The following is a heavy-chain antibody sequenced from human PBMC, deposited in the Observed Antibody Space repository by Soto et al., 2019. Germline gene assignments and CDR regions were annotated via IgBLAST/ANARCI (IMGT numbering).Heavy chain of an antibody. CDR2: ISSSSSYI. D-gene: IGHD3-10*01. CDR1: GFTFSSYS. V-gene: IGHV3-21*01. CDR3: ARVDTMVRGVIMPYYYYGMDV. J-gene: IGHJ6*02. Sequence: LRLSCAASGFTFSSYSMNWVRQAPGKGLEWVSSISSSSSYIYYADSVKGRFTISRDNAKNSLYLQMNSLRAEDTAVYYCARVDTMVRGVIMPYYYYGMDVWGQGTTVTVSS.